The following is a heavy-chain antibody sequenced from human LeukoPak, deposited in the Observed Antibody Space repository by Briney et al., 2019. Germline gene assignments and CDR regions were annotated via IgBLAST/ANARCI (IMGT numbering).Heavy chain of an antibody. D-gene: IGHD3-9*01. CDR2: ISYDGSNK. CDR3: ARDSVDVYYDILTGYYMFSGGHYMDV. V-gene: IGHV3-30*04. CDR1: GFTFSSYE. J-gene: IGHJ6*03. Sequence: PGGSLRLSCAASGFTFSSYEMNWVRQAPGKGLEWVAVISYDGSNKYYTDSVKGRFTISRENSKNTLYLQMNSLRAEDTAVYYCARDSVDVYYDILTGYYMFSGGHYMDVWGKGTTVTISS.